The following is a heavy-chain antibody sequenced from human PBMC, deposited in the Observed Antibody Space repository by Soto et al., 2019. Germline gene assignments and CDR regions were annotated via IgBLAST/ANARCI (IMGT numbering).Heavy chain of an antibody. D-gene: IGHD3-10*01. V-gene: IGHV4-39*01. CDR2: IFYSGIT. J-gene: IGHJ5*02. CDR3: ASPRGWFDP. CDR1: RGSISDSNYY. Sequence: SETLSLTCTVSRGSISDSNYYWGLIRQPPGKGLEWIGSIFYSGITYYKSSLKSRVTISVDTSKNQFFLKLSSVTAADTAVYYCASPRGWFDPWGQGILVTV.